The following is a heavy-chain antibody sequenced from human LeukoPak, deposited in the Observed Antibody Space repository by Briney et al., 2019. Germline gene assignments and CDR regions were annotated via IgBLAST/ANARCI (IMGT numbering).Heavy chain of an antibody. V-gene: IGHV3-9*01. D-gene: IGHD2-2*01. Sequence: GRSLRLSCAASGFTFDDYAMHWVRQAPGKGLEWVSGISWNSGSIGYADSVKGRFTISRDNAKNSLYLQMNSLRAEDTAVYYCARDGPDIVVVPAAWAYYFDYWGQGTLVTVSS. CDR1: GFTFDDYA. CDR3: ARDGPDIVVVPAAWAYYFDY. J-gene: IGHJ4*02. CDR2: ISWNSGSI.